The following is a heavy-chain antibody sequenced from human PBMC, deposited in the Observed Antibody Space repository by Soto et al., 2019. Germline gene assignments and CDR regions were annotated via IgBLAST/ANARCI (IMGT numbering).Heavy chain of an antibody. V-gene: IGHV1-18*01. Sequence: ASVKVSCKASGYTFTSYAMHWVRQAPGQRLEWMGWISAYNGNTNYAQKLQGRVTMTTDTSTSTAYMELRSLRSDDTAVYYCARVQESRYYDFWSGYYPDAFDIWGQGTMVTVSS. J-gene: IGHJ3*02. CDR1: GYTFTSYA. D-gene: IGHD3-3*01. CDR2: ISAYNGNT. CDR3: ARVQESRYYDFWSGYYPDAFDI.